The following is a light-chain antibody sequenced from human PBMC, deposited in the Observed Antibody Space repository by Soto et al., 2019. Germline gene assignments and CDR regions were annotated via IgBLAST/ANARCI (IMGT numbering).Light chain of an antibody. CDR3: SSYTSSSTLV. V-gene: IGLV2-14*01. CDR1: SSDVGGYNY. CDR2: DVT. Sequence: SALTPPASVSGSPGQSITISCTGTSSDVGGYNYVSWYQQHPGKAPKLMMYDVTYRPSGVSNRFSGSKSGNTASLTISGLQAEDEADYNCSSYTSSSTLVFGGGTKLTVL. J-gene: IGLJ2*01.